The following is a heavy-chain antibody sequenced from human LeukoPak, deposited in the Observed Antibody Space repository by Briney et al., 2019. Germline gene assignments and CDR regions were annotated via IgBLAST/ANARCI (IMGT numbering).Heavy chain of an antibody. D-gene: IGHD3-10*01. CDR1: GFTFSSYA. CDR3: AKYYYGSGSSDFDY. V-gene: IGHV3-23*01. CDR2: ISGSGGST. J-gene: IGHJ4*02. Sequence: AGGSLRLSCAASGFTFSSYAMSWVRQAQGKGLEWVSAISGSGGSTYYADSVKGRFTISRDNSKNTLDLQMNSLRAEDTAVYYCAKYYYGSGSSDFDYWGQGTLVTVSS.